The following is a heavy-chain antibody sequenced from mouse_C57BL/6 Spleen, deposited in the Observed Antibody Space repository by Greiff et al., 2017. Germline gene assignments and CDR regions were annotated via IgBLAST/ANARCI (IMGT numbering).Heavy chain of an antibody. Sequence: VKLVESGPGLVQPSQSLSITCTVSGFSLTSYGVHWVRQSPGKGLEWLGVIWSGGSTDYNAAFISRLSISKDNSKSQVFFKMNSLQADDTAIYYCARPTVVATDWYFDVWGTGTTVTVSS. CDR3: ARPTVVATDWYFDV. CDR2: IWSGGST. D-gene: IGHD1-1*01. CDR1: GFSLTSYG. V-gene: IGHV2-2*01. J-gene: IGHJ1*03.